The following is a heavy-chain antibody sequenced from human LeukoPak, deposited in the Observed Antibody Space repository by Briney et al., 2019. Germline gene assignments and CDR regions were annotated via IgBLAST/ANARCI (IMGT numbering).Heavy chain of an antibody. CDR2: INHSGGT. Sequence: PETLSLTCAVYGGSFSGYYWSWIRQPPGKGLEWIGEINHSGGTNYNPSLKSRVTISVDTSKNQFSLKLSSVTAADTAVYYCARGIPCSGGSCYLDYWGQGTLFTVPS. D-gene: IGHD2-15*01. J-gene: IGHJ4*02. CDR1: GGSFSGYY. CDR3: ARGIPCSGGSCYLDY. V-gene: IGHV4-34*01.